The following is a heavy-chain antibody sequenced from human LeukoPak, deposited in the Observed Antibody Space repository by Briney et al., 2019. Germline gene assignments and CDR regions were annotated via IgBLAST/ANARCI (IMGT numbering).Heavy chain of an antibody. Sequence: GGSLRLSCEASGFTSSSCAMSWVRQAPGKGLEWVSSISGSGGSTYYADSLKGQFTISRDNSKNTLYLQMNSLRAEDTAVYYCAGRIAVAGTLEYWGQGTLVTVSS. CDR1: GFTSSSCA. D-gene: IGHD6-19*01. J-gene: IGHJ4*02. CDR3: AGRIAVAGTLEY. CDR2: ISGSGGST. V-gene: IGHV3-23*01.